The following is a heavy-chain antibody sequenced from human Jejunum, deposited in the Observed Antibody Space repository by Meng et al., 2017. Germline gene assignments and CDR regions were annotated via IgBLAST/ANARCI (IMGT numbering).Heavy chain of an antibody. J-gene: IGHJ4*02. V-gene: IGHV5-51*01. CDR3: ARGQGLDY. CDR1: GYTFVTYW. Sequence: GESLKIPCRGYGYTFVTYWIAWVRQMPGKGLEWIGVIYVADSDTRYSPALEGQVIISVDKSIDDAYLEWTSLKASDSDMYYCARGQGLDYWGQG. CDR2: IYVADSDT.